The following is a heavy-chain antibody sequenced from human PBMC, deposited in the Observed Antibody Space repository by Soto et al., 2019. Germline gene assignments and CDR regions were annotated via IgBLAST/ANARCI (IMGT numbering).Heavy chain of an antibody. CDR2: IYYSGST. Sequence: PSETLSLTCTVSGGSISSGDYYWSWIRQPPGKGLEWIGYIYYSGSTYYNPSLKSRVTISVDTSKNQFSLKLSSVTAADTAVYYCARAIPDSSGYYSRPWYFDYWGQGTLVTVSS. CDR1: GGSISSGDYY. CDR3: ARAIPDSSGYYSRPWYFDY. V-gene: IGHV4-30-4*01. J-gene: IGHJ4*02. D-gene: IGHD3-22*01.